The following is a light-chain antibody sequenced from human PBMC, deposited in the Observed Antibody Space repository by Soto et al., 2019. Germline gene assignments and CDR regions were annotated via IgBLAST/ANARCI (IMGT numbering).Light chain of an antibody. CDR1: QGIRND. V-gene: IGKV1-6*01. Sequence: AIQMTQSPSCLSASVGDRGTITCRARQGIRNDLGWYQQKPGKAPKLLIYAASSLQSGVPSRFSGSGSGTDFTLTISSLQPEDFATYYCLQDYNYHLTFGGGTKVHIK. J-gene: IGKJ4*01. CDR3: LQDYNYHLT. CDR2: AAS.